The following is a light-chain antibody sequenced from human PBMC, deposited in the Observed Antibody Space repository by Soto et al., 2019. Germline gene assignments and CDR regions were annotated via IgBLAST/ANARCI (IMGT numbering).Light chain of an antibody. CDR2: DAS. CDR3: QQYDSYSWM. V-gene: IGKV1-5*01. CDR1: QSIRSW. J-gene: IGKJ1*01. Sequence: DIQMTQSPSSLSVSVGDRVTITCRASQSIRSWLAWYQQKPGKAPKLLIYDASSLQSGVPSRFSGRGSGTEFTLTISSLQPDDFATYYCQQYDSYSWMFGQGTKVEI.